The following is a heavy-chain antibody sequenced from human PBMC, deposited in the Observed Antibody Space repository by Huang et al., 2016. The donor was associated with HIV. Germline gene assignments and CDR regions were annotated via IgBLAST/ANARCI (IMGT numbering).Heavy chain of an antibody. CDR1: GGSISTHY. J-gene: IGHJ4*02. CDR3: ARDHHDFWRGYRRMYFFDH. Sequence: QVQLQESGPGLVKPSETLSLTCTVSGGSISTHYWSWIRRPPGKGLEWIGSIDYRGSTNSSPSLKSRVTKLLDTAKNQFSLRVNAVTAADTAMYYCARDHHDFWRGYRRMYFFDHWGQGTLVTVSS. D-gene: IGHD3-3*01. V-gene: IGHV4-59*11. CDR2: IDYRGST.